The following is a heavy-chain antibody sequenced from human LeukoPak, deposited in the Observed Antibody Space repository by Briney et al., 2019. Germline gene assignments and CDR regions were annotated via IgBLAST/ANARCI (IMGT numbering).Heavy chain of an antibody. J-gene: IGHJ6*04. CDR3: ARGPYYGSGSRADGMDV. V-gene: IGHV1-18*04. CDR1: GYILTTYG. Sequence: ASVKASCKASGYILTTYGFSWVRQAPGRGLEWMGWISPYNGNTNYAQKFQGRVTMTADTSTSIVYMELRSLRSDDTAVYYCARGPYYGSGSRADGMDVWGKGTTATVSS. D-gene: IGHD3-10*01. CDR2: ISPYNGNT.